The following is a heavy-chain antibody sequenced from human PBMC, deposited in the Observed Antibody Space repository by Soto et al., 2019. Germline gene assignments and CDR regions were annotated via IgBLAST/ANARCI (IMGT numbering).Heavy chain of an antibody. D-gene: IGHD2-8*01. CDR1: GFTFSSNY. CDR3: ASDQGWYAN. V-gene: IGHV3-53*01. CDR2: IYSGGST. J-gene: IGHJ4*02. Sequence: EVQLVESGGGLIQPGGSLRLSCAASGFTFSSNYMNWVRQAPGKGLEWVSVIYSGGSTYYEDSLKVRYNSSRDNYQDTLYLQLNILRAEDTFVYYFASDQGWYANWGQGTLVTVSS.